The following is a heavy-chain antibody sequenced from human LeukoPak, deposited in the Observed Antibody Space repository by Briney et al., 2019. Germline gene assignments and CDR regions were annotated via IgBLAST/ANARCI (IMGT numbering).Heavy chain of an antibody. Sequence: PSGTLSLTCAVYGGSFSGYYWSWIRQPPGKGLEWIGEINHSGSTNYNPSLKSRVTISVDTSKNQFSLKLSSVTAADTAVYYCARELFRYCTNGVCYPDAFDVWGQGTMVTVSS. V-gene: IGHV4-34*01. CDR3: ARELFRYCTNGVCYPDAFDV. J-gene: IGHJ3*01. D-gene: IGHD2-8*01. CDR1: GGSFSGYY. CDR2: INHSGST.